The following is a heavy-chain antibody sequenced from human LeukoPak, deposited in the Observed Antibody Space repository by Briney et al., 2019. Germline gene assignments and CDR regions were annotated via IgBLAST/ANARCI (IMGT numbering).Heavy chain of an antibody. CDR2: INSDGSST. CDR3: VKDRVVGGFGEFDY. CDR1: GFTFSSYW. Sequence: PGGSLRLSCAASGFTFSSYWMHWVRQAPGKGLVWVSRINSDGSSTSYADSVKGRFTISRDNAKNTLYLQMNSLRAADTAMYYCVKDRVVGGFGEFDYWGQGTLVTVSS. V-gene: IGHV3-74*01. D-gene: IGHD3-16*01. J-gene: IGHJ4*02.